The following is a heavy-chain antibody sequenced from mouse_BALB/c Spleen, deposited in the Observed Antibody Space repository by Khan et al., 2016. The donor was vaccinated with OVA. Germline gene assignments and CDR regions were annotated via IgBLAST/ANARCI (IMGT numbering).Heavy chain of an antibody. CDR3: AREGKYLLPMDY. V-gene: IGHV14-3*02. CDR2: IDPANGNT. CDR1: GFNIKDTY. Sequence: VQLKQSGAELVKPGASVKLSCTASGFNIKDTYMHWVKQRPEQGLEWIGRIDPANGNTKYDPKFQGKATITADTSSNTAYLQLSSLTSEDTAVYYCAREGKYLLPMDYWGQGTSVTVSS. J-gene: IGHJ4*01. D-gene: IGHD2-1*01.